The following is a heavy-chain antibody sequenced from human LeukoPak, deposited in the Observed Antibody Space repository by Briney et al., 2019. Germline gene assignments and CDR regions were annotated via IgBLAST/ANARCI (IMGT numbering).Heavy chain of an antibody. Sequence: SETLSLTCTVSGGSISSSSYYWGCIRQPPGKGLEWIGSIYYSGSTYYNPSLKSRVTISVDTSKNQFSLKLSSVTAADTAVYYCATGNYYYMDVWGKGTTVTISS. CDR3: ATGNYYYMDV. CDR2: IYYSGST. CDR1: GGSISSSSYY. V-gene: IGHV4-39*01. D-gene: IGHD1-1*01. J-gene: IGHJ6*03.